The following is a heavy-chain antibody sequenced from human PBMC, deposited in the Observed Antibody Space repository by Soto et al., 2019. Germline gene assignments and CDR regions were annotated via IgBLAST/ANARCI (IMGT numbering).Heavy chain of an antibody. Sequence: EVQLLESGGGLVQPGGSLRVSCTASGFTFSNYGMSWVRQAPGKGLEWVSSISGSGGGIYYADSVRGRFTISRDNSKNTLYLQMNDLRVEETAVYYCAKNPSLIVVEGFDPWGQGTLVTVSS. D-gene: IGHD2-15*01. CDR2: ISGSGGGI. CDR3: AKNPSLIVVEGFDP. CDR1: GFTFSNYG. V-gene: IGHV3-23*01. J-gene: IGHJ5*02.